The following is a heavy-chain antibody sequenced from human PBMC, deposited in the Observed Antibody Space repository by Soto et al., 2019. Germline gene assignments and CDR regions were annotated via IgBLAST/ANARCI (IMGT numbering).Heavy chain of an antibody. CDR2: INTDGSST. CDR1: GFTFSSYW. V-gene: IGHV3-74*01. CDR3: ARRGIGVTMGLHY. D-gene: IGHD3-10*01. J-gene: IGHJ4*02. Sequence: EVQLVESGGGLVQPGGSLRLSCAASGFTFSSYWMHWVRQAPGKGLVWISRINTDGSSTSYVDSVQGRFTISRDNGKNTLFLQMNSLRGEDTAVYYCARRGIGVTMGLHYWGQGTLVTVSS.